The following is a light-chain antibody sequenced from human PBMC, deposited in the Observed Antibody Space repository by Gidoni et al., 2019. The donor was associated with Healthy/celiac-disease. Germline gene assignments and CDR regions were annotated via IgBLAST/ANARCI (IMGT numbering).Light chain of an antibody. V-gene: IGKV1-8*01. CDR3: QQYYSYPLT. CDR2: AAS. CDR1: QGISSY. J-gene: IGKJ4*01. Sequence: RMTQSPSSFSASTGDRVTITCRASQGISSYLAWYPQKPGKAPKLLIYAASTLQSGVPSRFSGSGSGTDFTLTISCLQSEDFATYYCQQYYSYPLTFGGGTKVEIK.